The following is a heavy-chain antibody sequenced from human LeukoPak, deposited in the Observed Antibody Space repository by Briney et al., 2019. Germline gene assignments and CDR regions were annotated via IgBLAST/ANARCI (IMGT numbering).Heavy chain of an antibody. CDR1: GFSLSTSGMC. CDR3: ARISYYDSSGYSPCFDY. CDR2: IDWDDDK. Sequence: SGPALVKPTQTLTLTCTFSGFSLSTSGMCVSWIRQPPGKALEWLARIDWDDDKYYSTSLKTRLTISKDTSKNQVVLTVTNMDPVDTATYYCARISYYDSSGYSPCFDYWGQGTLVTVSS. J-gene: IGHJ4*02. D-gene: IGHD3-22*01. V-gene: IGHV2-70*11.